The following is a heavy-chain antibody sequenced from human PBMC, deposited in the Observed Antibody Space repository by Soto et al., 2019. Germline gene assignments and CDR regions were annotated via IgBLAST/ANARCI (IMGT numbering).Heavy chain of an antibody. CDR2: IIPLLDIT. J-gene: IGHJ4*02. D-gene: IGHD5-12*01. Sequence: QVQLVQSGAEVKKPGSSMKVSCKASGGTFSNHIITWVRQAPGQGLEWMGRIIPLLDITNYAQKFQGRVTITAHKSTTTAYMEVSGLRSEDTAVYYCARDSPIGSVFSGHDDIDSWGQGTPVTVSS. CDR1: GGTFSNHI. V-gene: IGHV1-69*08. CDR3: ARDSPIGSVFSGHDDIDS.